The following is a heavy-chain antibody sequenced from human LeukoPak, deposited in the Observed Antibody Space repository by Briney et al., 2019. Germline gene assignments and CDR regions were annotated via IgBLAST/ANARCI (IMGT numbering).Heavy chain of an antibody. V-gene: IGHV3-21*01. CDR1: GFTFSSYS. CDR2: ISSRSSYI. D-gene: IGHD6-6*01. CDR3: ARDKSSSSTYRWFDP. Sequence: GGSLRLSCAASGFTFSSYSMNWVRQAPGRGLEWVSSISSRSSYIYYADSVKGRFTISRDNAKNSLYLQMNSLRAEDTAVYYCARDKSSSSTYRWFDPWGQGTLVTVSS. J-gene: IGHJ5*02.